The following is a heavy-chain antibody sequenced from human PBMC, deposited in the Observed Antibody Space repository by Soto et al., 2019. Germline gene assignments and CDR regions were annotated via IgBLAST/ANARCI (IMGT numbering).Heavy chain of an antibody. V-gene: IGHV4-31*03. CDR2: IYYSGST. CDR1: GGSISSGGYY. CDR3: ARKREGLFDP. Sequence: SEPLSLTCTVSGGSISSGGYYWSWIRQHPGKGLEWIGYIYYSGSTYYNPSLKSRVTISVDTSKNQFSLKLSSVTAADSAVYYCARKREGLFDPWGQGTLVTVSS. J-gene: IGHJ5*02.